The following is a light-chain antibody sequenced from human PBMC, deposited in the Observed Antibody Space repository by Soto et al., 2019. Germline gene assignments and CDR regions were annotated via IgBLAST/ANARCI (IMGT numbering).Light chain of an antibody. J-gene: IGKJ4*01. CDR1: QRISTW. Sequence: DIQMTQSPSTLSASVGDRVTITCRASQRISTWLAWYQQKPGKAPKLLISEASILQSGVPSRFSGSGSGTDFTFTISSLQPEDIATYYCQHYDNLPLSFGGGTKVDIK. V-gene: IGKV1-5*01. CDR3: QHYDNLPLS. CDR2: EAS.